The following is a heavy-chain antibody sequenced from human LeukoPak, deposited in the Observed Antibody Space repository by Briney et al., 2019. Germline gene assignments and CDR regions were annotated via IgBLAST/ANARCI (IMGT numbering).Heavy chain of an antibody. J-gene: IGHJ6*04. V-gene: IGHV6-1*01. CDR1: GDSISSNSAT. Sequence: SQTLSLTCAISGDSISSNSATWNWIRQSPSRGLEWLGRTYYRSRWFNDYTFSVKSRTTINPDTSKNQFSLQLKSMTPQDTAVYYCARGHENYYHVFDVWGKGTTVTVSS. CDR2: TYYRSRWFN. CDR3: ARGHENYYHVFDV.